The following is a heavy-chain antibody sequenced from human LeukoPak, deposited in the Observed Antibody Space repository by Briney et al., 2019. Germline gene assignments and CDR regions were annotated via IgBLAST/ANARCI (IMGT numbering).Heavy chain of an antibody. D-gene: IGHD1-26*01. CDR3: ARDSYVGATLRPFDY. CDR2: ISSSSSYI. Sequence: TGGSLRLSCAASGFTFSSYSMTWVRQAPGKGLEWVSSISSSSSYIYYADSVKGRFTISRDNAKNSLYLQMNSLRAEDTAVYYCARDSYVGATLRPFDYWGQGTLVTVSS. J-gene: IGHJ4*02. V-gene: IGHV3-21*01. CDR1: GFTFSSYS.